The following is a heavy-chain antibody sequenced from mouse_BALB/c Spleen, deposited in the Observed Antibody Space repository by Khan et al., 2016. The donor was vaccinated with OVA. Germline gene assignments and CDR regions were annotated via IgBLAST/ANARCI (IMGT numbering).Heavy chain of an antibody. V-gene: IGHV1S137*01. J-gene: IGHJ3*01. CDR2: ISTYYGDA. CDR3: TRGGGGNRFAY. Sequence: QMQLEESGAELVRPGVSVKISCKGSGYTFTDFPMHWVKQSHAKSLEWIGVISTYYGDATYNEKFKGKATMTVDKASSTAHMELARLTSEDSAIFYCTRGGGGNRFAYWGQGTLVTVSA. CDR1: GYTFTDFP.